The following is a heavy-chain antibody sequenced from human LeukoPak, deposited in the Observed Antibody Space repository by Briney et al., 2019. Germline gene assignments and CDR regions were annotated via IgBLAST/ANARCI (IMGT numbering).Heavy chain of an antibody. CDR2: ISYDGSNK. V-gene: IGHV3-30-3*01. CDR1: GFTFSSYA. J-gene: IGHJ4*02. CDR3: ARQPLPIDY. Sequence: GGSLRLSCAASGFTFSSYAMHWVRQAPGKGLEWVAVISYDGSNKYYADSVKGRFTISRDNSKNTLYLQMNSLRAEDTAVYYCARQPLPIDYWGQGTLVTVSS.